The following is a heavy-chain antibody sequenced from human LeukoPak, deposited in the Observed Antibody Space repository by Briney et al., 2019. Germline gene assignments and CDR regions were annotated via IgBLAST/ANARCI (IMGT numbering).Heavy chain of an antibody. CDR3: ARAHTSSWYMDY. Sequence: SATVSLTCTVSGGSISSYYWTWIRQPPRKGLEWIGYIYSSGSTNYNPSLKSRVTISLDTSKDQLSLNLNSVTAADTAVYYCARAHTSSWYMDYWGQGTLVTVS. CDR2: IYSSGST. D-gene: IGHD6-13*01. V-gene: IGHV4-59*01. CDR1: GGSISSYY. J-gene: IGHJ4*02.